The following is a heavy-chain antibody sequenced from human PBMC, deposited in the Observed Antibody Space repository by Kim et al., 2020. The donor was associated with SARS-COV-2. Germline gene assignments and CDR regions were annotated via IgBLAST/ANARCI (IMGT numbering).Heavy chain of an antibody. D-gene: IGHD2-15*01. CDR1: GFTFSSYW. CDR2: INSDGSSS. J-gene: IGHJ4*02. V-gene: IGHV3-74*01. CDR3: VRGCSGYSCDPGD. Sequence: GGSLRLSCVASGFTFSSYWMHWVRQDPGKGLMWVSRINSDGSSSKYVDSVKGPFTISRDNAENTLYLQMNSLRAEDTGVYYCVRGCSGYSCDPGDWGQGTLVTVSS.